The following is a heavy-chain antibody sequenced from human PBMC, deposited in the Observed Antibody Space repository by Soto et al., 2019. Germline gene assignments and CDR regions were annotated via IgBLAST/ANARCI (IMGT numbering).Heavy chain of an antibody. CDR3: ALSISYVGGMVV. CDR1: GFALSTSGVG. V-gene: IGHV2-5*02. CDR2: IYWDDDK. D-gene: IGHD3-10*02. J-gene: IGHJ6*02. Sequence: QITLKESGPTLVKPTQTLTLTCTFSGFALSTSGVGVGWIRQPPGKALEWLALIYWDDDKRYSPSLKSRLTTCQYNSKNPAVVKRTILDPVYTSTYYCALSISYVGGMVVWVQGTTGTVCS.